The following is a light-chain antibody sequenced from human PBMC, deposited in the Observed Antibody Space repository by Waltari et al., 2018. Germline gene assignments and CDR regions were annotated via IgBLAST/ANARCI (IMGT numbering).Light chain of an antibody. Sequence: QSALTQPASVSGSPGQSITISCTGTSSDFESHHLLTWFQHHPGKAPKLIIFEVTQRPSGISDRFSGSRSGPTASLTISGLQAEDEADYYCCSYAGRATFAWVFGGGTKLTVL. CDR1: SSDFESHHL. CDR3: CSYAGRATFAWV. J-gene: IGLJ3*02. V-gene: IGLV2-23*02. CDR2: EVT.